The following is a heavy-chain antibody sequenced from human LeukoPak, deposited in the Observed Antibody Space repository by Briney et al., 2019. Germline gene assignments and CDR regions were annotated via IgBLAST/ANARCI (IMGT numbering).Heavy chain of an antibody. CDR3: ARGGRRDGCNFRGYGMDV. V-gene: IGHV3-48*02. CDR1: GFTFSSYS. D-gene: IGHD6-19*01. CDR2: ISSSSSTI. J-gene: IGHJ6*02. Sequence: GGSLRLSCAASGFTFSSYSMNWVRQAPGKGLEWVSYISSSSSTIYYADSVKGRFTISRDNAKNSLYLQMNSLRDEDTAVYYCARGGRRDGCNFRGYGMDVWGQGTTVTVSS.